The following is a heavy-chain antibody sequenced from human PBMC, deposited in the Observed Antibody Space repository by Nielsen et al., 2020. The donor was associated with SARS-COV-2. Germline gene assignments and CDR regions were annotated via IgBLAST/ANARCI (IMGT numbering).Heavy chain of an antibody. CDR1: GFTFSSYW. CDR2: INSDGSST. V-gene: IGHV3-74*01. J-gene: IGHJ5*02. CDR3: ARVIYSLGWFDP. Sequence: GGSLRLSCAASGFTFSSYWMHWVRQAPGKGLMWVSRINSDGSSTSYADSVKGRFTISRDNAKNTLYLQMNSLRAEDTAVYYCARVIYSLGWFDPWGQGTLVTVSS. D-gene: IGHD3-16*01.